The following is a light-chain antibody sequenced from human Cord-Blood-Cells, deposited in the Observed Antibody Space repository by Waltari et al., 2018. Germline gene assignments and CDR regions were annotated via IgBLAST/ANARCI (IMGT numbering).Light chain of an antibody. J-gene: IGLJ7*01. CDR3: SSYTSSSTQHAV. CDR1: SSDVGGYNY. CDR2: GVS. Sequence: QSALTQPASVSGSPGQSITISCTGPSSDVGGYNYVSWYQQNPGKAPKRMIYGVSNRPSGVSNRFSGSKSGNTASLTISGLQAEDEADYYCSSYTSSSTQHAVFGGGTQLTVL. V-gene: IGLV2-14*03.